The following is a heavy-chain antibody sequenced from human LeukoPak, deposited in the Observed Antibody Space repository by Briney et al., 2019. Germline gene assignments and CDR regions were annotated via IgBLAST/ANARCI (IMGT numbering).Heavy chain of an antibody. CDR1: GGSISSYH. Sequence: SETLPLTCTVSGGSISSYHWSWIRQPPGKGLEWIGYIYYSGSTNYNPSLKSRVTISVDTSKNQFSLKLSSVTAADTAVYYCAREVAKDAFDIWGQGTMVTVSS. CDR3: AREVAKDAFDI. CDR2: IYYSGST. V-gene: IGHV4-59*01. J-gene: IGHJ3*02. D-gene: IGHD5-12*01.